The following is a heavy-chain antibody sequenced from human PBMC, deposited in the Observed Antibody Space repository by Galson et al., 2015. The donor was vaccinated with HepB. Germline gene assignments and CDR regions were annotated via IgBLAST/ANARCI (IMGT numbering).Heavy chain of an antibody. CDR3: ARIRAVTTVDFYYYYAMDV. CDR2: IDWDDNR. V-gene: IGHV2-70*01. Sequence: PALVKPTQTLTLTCTFFGFSLSTSGMCVSWIRQPPGKALEWLALIDWDDNRYYSTSLKTRLTISKDTSKNQVVLTMTNMDPVDTATYYCARIRAVTTVDFYYYYAMDVWGQGTTVTVSS. D-gene: IGHD4-17*01. J-gene: IGHJ6*02. CDR1: GFSLSTSGMC.